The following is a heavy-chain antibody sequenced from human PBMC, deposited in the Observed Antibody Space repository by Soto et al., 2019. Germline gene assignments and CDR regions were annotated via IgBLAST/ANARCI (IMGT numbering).Heavy chain of an antibody. D-gene: IGHD6-6*01. CDR1: GFTFSSYS. J-gene: IGHJ4*02. CDR3: ARDVGSIAAGGEDFDY. V-gene: IGHV3-48*01. CDR2: ISSSSSTI. Sequence: GGSLRLSCAASGFTFSSYSMNWVRQAPGKGLEWVSYISSSSSTIYYADSVKGRFTISRDNAKNSLYLQMNSLRAEDTAVYYCARDVGSIAAGGEDFDYWGQGTLVTVSS.